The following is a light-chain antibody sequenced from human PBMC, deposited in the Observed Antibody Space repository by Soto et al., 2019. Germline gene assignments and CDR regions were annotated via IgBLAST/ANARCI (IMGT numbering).Light chain of an antibody. J-gene: IGKJ1*01. CDR2: KAS. V-gene: IGKV1-5*03. Sequence: DIQMTQSPSTLSASVGDRVTITCRASQSISSWLAWYQQKPGKAPKLLIYKASSLESGVPSRFSGSEAGTEFTLTISSLQPDDFATYYCQQYNSISWTFGQGTKVEIK. CDR3: QQYNSISWT. CDR1: QSISSW.